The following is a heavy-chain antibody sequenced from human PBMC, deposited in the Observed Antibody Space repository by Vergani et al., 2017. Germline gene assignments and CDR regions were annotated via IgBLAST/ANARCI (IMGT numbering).Heavy chain of an antibody. V-gene: IGHV3-33*01. D-gene: IGHD2-8*01. CDR1: GFTLSSHA. J-gene: IGHJ6*03. CDR3: ARSGYCAHGVCYMTYYYYMDV. CDR2: IWYDGSKE. Sequence: VQLVESGGGLVQPGRSLRLSCAGSGFTLSSHAMHWVRQAPGKGLEWVAFIWYDGSKEYYADSVKGRFTISRDNSKNTLYLQMNNLRAADTAVHYCARSGYCAHGVCYMTYYYYMDVWGKGTAVTVSS.